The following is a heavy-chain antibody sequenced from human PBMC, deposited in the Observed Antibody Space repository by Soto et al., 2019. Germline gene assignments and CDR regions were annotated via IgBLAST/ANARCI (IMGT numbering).Heavy chain of an antibody. CDR3: AREYAVTHNTEAALNAFDI. Sequence: SETLTVTCSVPVVSITNYYWNWFGQPPGNGLEWIGFVYHSGSTNYNPSLISRVTISVDTSKNHFSLRLSSVTAADTAVYYCAREYAVTHNTEAALNAFDIWGQGTMVTGSS. D-gene: IGHD6-19*01. CDR2: VYHSGST. V-gene: IGHV4-59*01. CDR1: VVSITNYY. J-gene: IGHJ3*02.